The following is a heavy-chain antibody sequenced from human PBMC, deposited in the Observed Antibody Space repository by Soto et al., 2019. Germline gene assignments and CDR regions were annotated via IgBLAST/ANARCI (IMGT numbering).Heavy chain of an antibody. J-gene: IGHJ4*02. CDR2: IGTAGDT. Sequence: EVQLVESGGGLVQPGGSLRLSCAASGFTFSSYDMHWVRQATGKGLEWVSAIGTAGDTYYPGSVKGRFTISRENAKNSLYLQMNSLRAGDTAVYYCARAKLSRGVIHFDYWGQGTLVTVSS. CDR1: GFTFSSYD. D-gene: IGHD3-10*01. V-gene: IGHV3-13*01. CDR3: ARAKLSRGVIHFDY.